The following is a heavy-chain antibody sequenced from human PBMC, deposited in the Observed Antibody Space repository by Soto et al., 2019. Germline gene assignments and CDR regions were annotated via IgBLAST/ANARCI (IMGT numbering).Heavy chain of an antibody. V-gene: IGHV3-33*01. J-gene: IGHJ6*02. CDR2: IWYDGSNK. CDR1: GFTFSSYG. CDR3: ARDRGSAIRDYYYGMDV. Sequence: PGGSLRLSCAASGFTFSSYGMHWVRQAPGKGLEWVAVIWYDGSNKYYADSVKGRFTISRDNSKNTLYLQMNSLRAEDTAVYYCARDRGSAIRDYYYGMDVWGQGTTVTVSS.